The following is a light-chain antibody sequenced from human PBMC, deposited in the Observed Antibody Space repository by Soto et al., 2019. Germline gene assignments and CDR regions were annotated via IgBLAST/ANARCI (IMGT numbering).Light chain of an antibody. CDR2: KAS. CDR3: EQYNSYIT. J-gene: IGKJ5*01. Sequence: DIQMTQSPSTLSASVGDRVTITCRASQSISSWLAWYQQKPGKAPKLLIYKASSLESGVPSRFSGSGSGTEFTLTINSLQPDDFATYYCEQYNSYITFGQGTRLEIK. CDR1: QSISSW. V-gene: IGKV1-5*03.